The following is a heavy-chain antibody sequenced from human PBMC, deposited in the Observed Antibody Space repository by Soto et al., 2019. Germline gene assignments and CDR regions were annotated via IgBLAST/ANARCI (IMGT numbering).Heavy chain of an antibody. CDR1: GYTFTSYA. V-gene: IGHV1-3*01. CDR2: INAGNGNT. D-gene: IGHD6-19*01. Sequence: ASVKVSCKASGYTFTSYAMHWVRQAPGQRLEWMGWINAGNGNTKYSQKFQGRVTITADESTSTAYMELSSLRSEDTAVYYCARAGIAVAGTLDYFDYWGQGTLVTVSS. CDR3: ARAGIAVAGTLDYFDY. J-gene: IGHJ4*02.